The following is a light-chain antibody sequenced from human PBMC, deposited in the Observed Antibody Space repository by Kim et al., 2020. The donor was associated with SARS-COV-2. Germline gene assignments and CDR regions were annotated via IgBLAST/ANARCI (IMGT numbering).Light chain of an antibody. CDR3: AAWDDSLSGRI. Sequence: GQRVTISCSGSSANVGSNYVYWDQLLPGTAPKLLTSTNNQRPSGGPDRFSGSTSGTSASLAIRGLRSEDEADYYCAAWDDSLSGRIFGGGTQLTVL. CDR2: TNN. V-gene: IGLV1-47*01. J-gene: IGLJ2*01. CDR1: SANVGSNY.